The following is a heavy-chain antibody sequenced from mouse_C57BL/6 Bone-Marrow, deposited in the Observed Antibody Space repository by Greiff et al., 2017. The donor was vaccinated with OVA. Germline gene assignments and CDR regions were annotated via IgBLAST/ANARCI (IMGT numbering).Heavy chain of an antibody. CDR1: GYTFTSYW. Sequence: QVQLQQPGAELVRPGSSVKLSCKASGYTFTSYWMDWVKQRPGQGLEWIGNIYPSDSETHYNQKFKDKATLTVDKSSSTAYMQLSSLTSEDSAVYYCARGVVAWFAYWGQGTLVTVSA. CDR3: ARGVVAWFAY. CDR2: IYPSDSET. J-gene: IGHJ3*01. V-gene: IGHV1-61*01.